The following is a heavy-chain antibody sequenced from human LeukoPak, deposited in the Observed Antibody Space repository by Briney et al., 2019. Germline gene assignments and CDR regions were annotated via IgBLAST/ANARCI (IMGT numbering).Heavy chain of an antibody. CDR3: ARRNDFGI. CDR1: GGSISGDH. CDR2: IYYSGNT. J-gene: IGHJ3*02. Sequence: SETLSLTCTVSGGSISGDHWNWIRQPPGKGLEWIGYIYYSGNTNYNPSLKSRVTISVDTSKNQFSLKLNFVTAAGTAVYYCARRNDFGIWGQGTMVTVSS. V-gene: IGHV4-59*08.